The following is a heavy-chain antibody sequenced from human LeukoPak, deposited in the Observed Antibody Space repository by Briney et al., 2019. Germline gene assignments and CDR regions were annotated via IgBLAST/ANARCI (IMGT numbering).Heavy chain of an antibody. CDR1: GGTFSSYA. J-gene: IGHJ4*02. CDR2: IIPIFGTA. Sequence: WASVKVSCKASGGTFSSYAISWVRQAPGQGLEWMGGIIPIFGTANYAQKFQGRVTITTDESTSTAYMELSSLRSEDTAVYYCASPLDDFWSGCFGNWGQGTLVTVSS. CDR3: ASPLDDFWSGCFGN. D-gene: IGHD3-3*01. V-gene: IGHV1-69*05.